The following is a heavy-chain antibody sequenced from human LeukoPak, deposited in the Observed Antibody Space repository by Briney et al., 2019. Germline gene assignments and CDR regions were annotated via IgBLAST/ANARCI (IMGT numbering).Heavy chain of an antibody. CDR3: ARRNRYCNGGSCAHHHDS. CDR1: GDSISSRTSDF. V-gene: IGHV4-39*07. CDR2: ISYIGTT. Sequence: SETLSLTCTVSGDSISSRTSDFWGWIRQSPGKGLEWIAEISYIGTTFYNPSLESRVSISLDTSKNQFSLKLNAVTAVDTALYYCARRNRYCNGGSCAHHHDSWGQGTLVIVSS. D-gene: IGHD2-15*01. J-gene: IGHJ4*02.